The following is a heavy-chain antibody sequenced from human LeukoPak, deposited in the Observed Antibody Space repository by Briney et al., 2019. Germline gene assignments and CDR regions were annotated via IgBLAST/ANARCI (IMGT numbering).Heavy chain of an antibody. J-gene: IGHJ5*02. CDR3: ARVVPDSPKAGWFDP. V-gene: IGHV4-39*01. Sequence: SETLSLTCTVSGGSISSSSYYWGWIRQPPGKGLEWIGSIYYSGSTYYNPSLKSRVTISVDTSKNQFSLKLSSVTAADTAVYYCARVVPDSPKAGWFDPWGQGTLVTVSS. CDR2: IYYSGST. D-gene: IGHD2-2*01. CDR1: GGSISSSSYY.